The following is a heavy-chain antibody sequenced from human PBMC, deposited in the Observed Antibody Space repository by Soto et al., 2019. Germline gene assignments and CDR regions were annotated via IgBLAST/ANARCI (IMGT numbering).Heavy chain of an antibody. CDR2: IYYSGST. V-gene: IGHV4-31*03. CDR3: ARGGIPDAYYDILTGYKPGTN. CDR1: GGSISSGGYY. Sequence: QVQLQESGPGLVKPSQTLSLTCTVSGGSISSGGYYWSWIRQHPGKGLEWIGYIYYSGSTYYNPSLKSRVTISVDTSKNQFSLKLSSVTAADTAVYYCARGGIPDAYYDILTGYKPGTNWGQGTLVTVSS. J-gene: IGHJ4*02. D-gene: IGHD3-9*01.